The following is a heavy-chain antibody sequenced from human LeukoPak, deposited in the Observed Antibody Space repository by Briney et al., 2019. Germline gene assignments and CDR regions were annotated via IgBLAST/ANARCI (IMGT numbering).Heavy chain of an antibody. V-gene: IGHV1-46*01. D-gene: IGHD3-22*01. J-gene: IGHJ5*02. Sequence: ASVKVSCKASGYTFTSYYMHWVRQAPGHGLEWMGIINPSGGSTSYAHNFQGRVTMTRDMSTSTVYMELSSLKSEDTAVYYCATTSSGYYRWFDPWGQGTLVTVSS. CDR3: ATTSSGYYRWFDP. CDR1: GYTFTSYY. CDR2: INPSGGST.